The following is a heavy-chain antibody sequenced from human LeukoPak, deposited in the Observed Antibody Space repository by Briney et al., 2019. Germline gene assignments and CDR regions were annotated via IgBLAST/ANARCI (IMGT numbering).Heavy chain of an antibody. CDR1: GFTFSSYG. Sequence: GRSLRLSCAASGFTFSSYGMHWVRQAPGKGLEWVAVISYDGSNKYYADSVKGRFTISRDNSKNTLYLQMNSLRAEDTAVYYCANQYYYDSSGYLDAFDIWGQGTMVTVSS. V-gene: IGHV3-30*18. J-gene: IGHJ3*02. CDR2: ISYDGSNK. D-gene: IGHD3-22*01. CDR3: ANQYYYDSSGYLDAFDI.